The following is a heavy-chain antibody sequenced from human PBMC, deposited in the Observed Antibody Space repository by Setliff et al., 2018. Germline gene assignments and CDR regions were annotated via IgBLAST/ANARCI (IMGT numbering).Heavy chain of an antibody. CDR2: IYYSGST. J-gene: IGHJ2*01. Sequence: PSETLSLTCTVSGGSISSYYWSWIRQPPGKGLEWIGYIYYSGSTNYNPSLKSRVTMSVDTSKNQFSLKLSSVTAADTAVYYCARHAVTTGYFQYSYWYFDLWGRGTLVTVSS. V-gene: IGHV4-59*08. D-gene: IGHD4-17*01. CDR3: ARHAVTTGYFQYSYWYFDL. CDR1: GGSISSYY.